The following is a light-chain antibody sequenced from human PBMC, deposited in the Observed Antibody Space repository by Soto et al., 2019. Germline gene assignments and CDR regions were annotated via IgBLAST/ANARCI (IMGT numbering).Light chain of an antibody. Sequence: QSALTQPASVSGSPGQSITISCTGSSSDVGSYNLVSWYQQHPGKAPKLMIYEGSKRPSGVSNRFSGSKSGNTASLTISGLQAEGEADYYCCSYAGRSTWVFGGGTKLTVL. CDR2: EGS. J-gene: IGLJ3*02. V-gene: IGLV2-23*01. CDR1: SSDVGSYNL. CDR3: CSYAGRSTWV.